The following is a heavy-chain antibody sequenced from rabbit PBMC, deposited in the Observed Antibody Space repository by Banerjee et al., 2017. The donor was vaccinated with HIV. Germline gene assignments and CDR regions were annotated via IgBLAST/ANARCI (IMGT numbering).Heavy chain of an antibody. V-gene: IGHV1S43*01. CDR2: IYTTSGST. J-gene: IGHJ4*01. D-gene: IGHD1-1*01. Sequence: QQQLEESGGGLVKPGGTLTLTCKASGIDFSSYYRMCWVRQAPGRGLELIACIYTTSGSTWYASWVNGRFTISKTSSTTVTLQMTSLTAADTATYFCARGADNNWYIPYFRLWGQGTLVTVS. CDR1: GIDFSSYYR. CDR3: ARGADNNWYIPYFRL.